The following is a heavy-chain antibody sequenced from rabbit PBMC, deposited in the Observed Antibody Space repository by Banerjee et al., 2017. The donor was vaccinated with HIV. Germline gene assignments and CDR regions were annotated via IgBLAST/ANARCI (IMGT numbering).Heavy chain of an antibody. D-gene: IGHD2-1*01. CDR2: IGAGSGAT. V-gene: IGHV1S40*01. Sequence: QSLEESGGDLVKPGASLTLTCTASGFSFSSGYWICWVRQAPGKGLEWIGCIGAGSGATYYATWAKGRFTISKTSSTTVALQMTSLTAADTATYFCVSYDDYGDRNLWGQGTLVHRL. J-gene: IGHJ4*01. CDR1: GFSFSSGYW. CDR3: VSYDDYGDRNL.